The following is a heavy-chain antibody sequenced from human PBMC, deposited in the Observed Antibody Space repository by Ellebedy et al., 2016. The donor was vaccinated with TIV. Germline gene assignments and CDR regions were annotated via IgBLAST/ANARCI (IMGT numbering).Heavy chain of an antibody. CDR3: ARDRAPPTSWYFDF. CDR2: IYSTGAT. CDR1: GLTVSSNY. Sequence: PGGSLRLSCAASGLTVSSNYMSWVRQAPGKGLEWVSVIYSTGATYYADSVEGRFTISRDISKNTLYLQMNSLRAEDTAVYFCARDRAPPTSWYFDFWGQGTLVTVSS. V-gene: IGHV3-66*01. D-gene: IGHD2-2*01. J-gene: IGHJ4*02.